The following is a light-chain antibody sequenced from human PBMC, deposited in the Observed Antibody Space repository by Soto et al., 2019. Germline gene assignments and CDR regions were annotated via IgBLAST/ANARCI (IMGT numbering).Light chain of an antibody. J-gene: IGKJ4*01. CDR2: DAS. V-gene: IGKV3-11*01. CDR3: QQRSDWPST. CDR1: QSVGSY. Sequence: EIVLTQSPATLSLSPGDRATLSCRASQSVGSYLGWYQQRPGQAPRLLIYDASNRATGIPARFSGSGSGTEFTLTISSLEPEDFAVYYGQQRSDWPSTFGGGTKVEIK.